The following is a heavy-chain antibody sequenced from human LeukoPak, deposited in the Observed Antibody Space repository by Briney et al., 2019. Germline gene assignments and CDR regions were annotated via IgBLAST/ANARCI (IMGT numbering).Heavy chain of an antibody. CDR1: GESFSGYF. D-gene: IGHD4-17*01. CDR2: INHSGST. Sequence: AETLSLTCAVYGESFSGYFWGWVRQPPGKGLEWVGVINHSGSTNYNPSLKSRVTISVGTSKNQFSLKLSSVTAADTAVYYCARGRAETNDNWFDPWGQGTLVTVSS. CDR3: ARGRAETNDNWFDP. J-gene: IGHJ5*02. V-gene: IGHV4-34*01.